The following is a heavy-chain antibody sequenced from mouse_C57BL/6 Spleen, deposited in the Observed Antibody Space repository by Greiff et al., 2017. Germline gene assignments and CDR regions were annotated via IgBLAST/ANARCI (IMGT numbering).Heavy chain of an antibody. J-gene: IGHJ1*03. CDR3: ARHSHTTVVAKDWYFDV. CDR2: ISSGGSYT. D-gene: IGHD1-1*01. CDR1: GFTFSSYG. V-gene: IGHV5-6*01. Sequence: EVMLVESGGDLVKPGGSLKLSCAASGFTFSSYGMSWVRQTPDKRLEWVATISSGGSYTYYPDSVKGRFTISRDNAKNTLYLQMSSLKSEDTAMYYCARHSHTTVVAKDWYFDVWGTGTTVTVSS.